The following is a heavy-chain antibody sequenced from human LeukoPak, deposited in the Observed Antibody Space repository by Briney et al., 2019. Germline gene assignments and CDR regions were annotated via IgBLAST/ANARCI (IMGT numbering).Heavy chain of an antibody. D-gene: IGHD6-13*01. Sequence: PSETLSLTCTVSGGSISSYYWSWIRQPAGKGLEWIGRIYTSGSTNYNPSLKSRVTMSVDTSKNQFSLKLSSVTAADTAVYYCARAQYSSSWYTRLGHDYWGQGTLVTVSS. CDR1: GGSISSYY. V-gene: IGHV4-4*07. CDR2: IYTSGST. J-gene: IGHJ4*02. CDR3: ARAQYSSSWYTRLGHDY.